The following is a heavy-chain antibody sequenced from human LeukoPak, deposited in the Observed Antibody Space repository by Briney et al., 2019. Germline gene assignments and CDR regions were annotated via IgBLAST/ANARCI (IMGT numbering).Heavy chain of an antibody. CDR3: ARGNYGYESAHAFDI. CDR2: INHSGST. D-gene: IGHD1-7*01. V-gene: IGHV4-34*01. J-gene: IGHJ3*02. Sequence: SETLSLTCAVYGGSFSGYYWSWIRQPPGKGLEWIGEINHSGSTNYNPSLKSRVTISVDTSKNQFSLKLSSVTAADTAVYYCARGNYGYESAHAFDIWGQGTMVTVSS. CDR1: GGSFSGYY.